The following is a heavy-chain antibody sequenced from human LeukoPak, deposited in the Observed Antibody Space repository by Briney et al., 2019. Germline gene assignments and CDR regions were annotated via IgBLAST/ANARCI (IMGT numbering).Heavy chain of an antibody. CDR3: ARLRIYCTGGTCYYYFDH. CDR2: IYYNGNT. V-gene: IGHV4-39*01. J-gene: IGHJ4*02. Sequence: PSETLSLTCTVSGGSISTTSCYWGWFRQPPGKGLEWMGSIYYNGNTYYNPSLESRVTISLDTSRSQFSLKLSSVTAADTAVYYCARLRIYCTGGTCYYYFDHWGQGTLVTVSS. CDR1: GGSISTTSCY. D-gene: IGHD2-15*01.